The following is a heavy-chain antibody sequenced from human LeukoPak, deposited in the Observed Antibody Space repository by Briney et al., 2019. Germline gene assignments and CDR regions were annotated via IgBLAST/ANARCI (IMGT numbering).Heavy chain of an antibody. CDR3: AKLLRAGRILTISLES. CDR1: AFTFSNCG. J-gene: IGHJ4*02. D-gene: IGHD2/OR15-2a*01. CDR2: IWYDGSNT. V-gene: IGHV3-30*02. Sequence: GGSLRLSCAASAFTFSNCGMHWVRQAPGKGLEWVAFIWYDGSNTYYGDSVKGRFTISRDNSKSTLFLQMNSLRVEDTAIYYCAKLLRAGRILTISLESWGQGTLVTVSS.